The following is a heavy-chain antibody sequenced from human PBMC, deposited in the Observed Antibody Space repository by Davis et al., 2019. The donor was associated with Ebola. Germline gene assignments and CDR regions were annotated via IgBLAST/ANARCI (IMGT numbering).Heavy chain of an antibody. J-gene: IGHJ6*02. Sequence: SETLSLTCTVSGGSISSYYWSWIRQPPGKGLEWIGYIYYSGSTNYNPSLKSRVTISVDTSKNQFSLKLSSVTAADTAVYYCASPSYSSGNYYYYYGMDVWGQGTTVTVSS. V-gene: IGHV4-59*08. CDR2: IYYSGST. CDR1: GGSISSYY. D-gene: IGHD6-19*01. CDR3: ASPSYSSGNYYYYYGMDV.